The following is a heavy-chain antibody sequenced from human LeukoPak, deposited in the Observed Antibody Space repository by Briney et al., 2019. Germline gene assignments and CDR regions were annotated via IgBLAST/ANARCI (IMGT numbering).Heavy chain of an antibody. J-gene: IGHJ4*02. V-gene: IGHV3-23*01. CDR2: ISSSGGFT. CDR3: AKGGITAPPGTRYFDY. CDR1: GFTFTSYA. Sequence: GGSPRLSCAASGFTFTSYAMSWVRQAPGKGLEWVSTISSSGGFTYYVDCMMGRFSISTDNSRNTLYQQMNSLRAEDTDGYYCAKGGITAPPGTRYFDYWGQGILVTVSS. D-gene: IGHD6-13*01.